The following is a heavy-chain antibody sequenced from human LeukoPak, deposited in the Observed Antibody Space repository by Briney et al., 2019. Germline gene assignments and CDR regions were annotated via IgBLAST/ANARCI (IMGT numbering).Heavy chain of an antibody. CDR2: ISTTGKTT. CDR3: AGKSRDGYYDGRFDL. D-gene: IGHD5-24*01. Sequence: PGGSLRLSCAASGFTFSTYEMNWVRQAPGKGLEWVSYISTTGKTTFYADSVQGRFTISRDNAKNSLYLQMNSLRAEDTALYYCAGKSRDGYYDGRFDLWSQGTLVTVSS. J-gene: IGHJ4*02. V-gene: IGHV3-48*03. CDR1: GFTFSTYE.